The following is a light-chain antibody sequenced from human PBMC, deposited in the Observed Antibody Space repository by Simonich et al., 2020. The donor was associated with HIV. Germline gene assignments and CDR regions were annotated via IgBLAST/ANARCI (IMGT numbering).Light chain of an antibody. CDR2: WAS. CDR1: QSVLYSSNNKNY. CDR3: QQYYSTPPA. Sequence: DIVMTQSPDSLAVSLGERATINCKSSQSVLYSSNNKNYLAWYQQKPGQPPKLLIYWASTRESWVPDRFSGSGSGTDFTLTISNLQAEDVAVYYCQQYYSTPPAFGGGTKVEIK. J-gene: IGKJ4*01. V-gene: IGKV4-1*01.